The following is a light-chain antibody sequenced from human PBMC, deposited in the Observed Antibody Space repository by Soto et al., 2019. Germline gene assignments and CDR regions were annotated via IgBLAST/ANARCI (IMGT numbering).Light chain of an antibody. V-gene: IGKV1-27*01. CDR1: QGIIDY. CDR2: AAS. Sequence: EIQMTQSPSSLAASVVDRVTITCRASQGIIDYLAWYQQKPGKAPKLLIYAASTLQSGVPSRFSGSGAGTDFTLTITSLQPEDVATYYCQKYNSAPRTFGQGTKVEIK. CDR3: QKYNSAPRT. J-gene: IGKJ1*01.